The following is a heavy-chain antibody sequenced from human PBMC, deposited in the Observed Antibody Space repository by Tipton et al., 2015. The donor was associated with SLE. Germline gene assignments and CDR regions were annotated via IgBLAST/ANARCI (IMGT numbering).Heavy chain of an antibody. J-gene: IGHJ4*02. CDR2: ISGSGGST. V-gene: IGHV3-23*01. CDR3: AKDLHSGYDFWSGYSD. D-gene: IGHD3-3*01. Sequence: GSLRLSCAASGFTFSSYAMSWVRQAPGKGLEWVSAISGSGGSTYYADSVKGRFTISRDNSKNTLYLQMNSLRAEDTAVYYCAKDLHSGYDFWSGYSDWGQGTLVTVSS. CDR1: GFTFSSYA.